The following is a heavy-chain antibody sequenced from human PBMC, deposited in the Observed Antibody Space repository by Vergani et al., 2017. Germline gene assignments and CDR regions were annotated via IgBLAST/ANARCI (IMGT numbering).Heavy chain of an antibody. D-gene: IGHD6-13*01. V-gene: IGHV1-8*01. CDR2: MNPNSGTT. CDR1: GYSFSSYD. J-gene: IGHJ4*02. CDR3: ARGPRYSSSWYGMDY. Sequence: QVQLVQSGAEVKKPGASVKVSCRASGYSFSSYDISWVRQATGQGLEWMGWMNPNSGTTGYAQKFQGRVTITADKSTSTAYMELSSLRSEDTAVYYCARGPRYSSSWYGMDYWGQGTLVTVSS.